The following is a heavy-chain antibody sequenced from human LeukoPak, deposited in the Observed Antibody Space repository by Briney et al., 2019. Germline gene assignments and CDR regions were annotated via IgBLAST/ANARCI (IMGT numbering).Heavy chain of an antibody. V-gene: IGHV3-23*01. Sequence: GASLRLSCAASGFTFSSYAMSWVRQAPGKGLEWVSAISDGGGNTYYADSVKGRFTISRDNSKNTLYLQMNSLRAEDTAIYYCVKGKKWELPLNYWGQGTLVTVSS. J-gene: IGHJ4*02. D-gene: IGHD1-26*01. CDR1: GFTFSSYA. CDR2: ISDGGGNT. CDR3: VKGKKWELPLNY.